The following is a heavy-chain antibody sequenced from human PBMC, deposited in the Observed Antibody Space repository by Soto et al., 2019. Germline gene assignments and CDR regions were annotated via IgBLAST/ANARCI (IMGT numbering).Heavy chain of an antibody. D-gene: IGHD3-3*01. J-gene: IGHJ5*02. CDR3: ARPYDFWSGFNWFDP. CDR2: ISAYNGNT. CDR1: GYTFTSYG. Sequence: GASVKVSCKASGYTFTSYGSSWVRQAPGQGLEWMGWISAYNGNTNYAQKLQGRVTMTTDTSTSTAYMELRSLRSDDTAVYYCARPYDFWSGFNWFDPWGQGTLVTVSS. V-gene: IGHV1-18*01.